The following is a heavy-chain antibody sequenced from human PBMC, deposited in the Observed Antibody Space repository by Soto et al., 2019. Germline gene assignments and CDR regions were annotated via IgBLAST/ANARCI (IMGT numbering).Heavy chain of an antibody. V-gene: IGHV1-18*01. D-gene: IGHD1-26*01. Sequence: ASVKVSCKASGYTFTSYGISWVRQAPGQGLEWMGWISAYNGNTNYAQKLQGRVTMTTDTSTSTAYMELRSLRSDDTAVYYCARDEWELRGNYYYGMDVWGQGTTVTVS. J-gene: IGHJ6*02. CDR3: ARDEWELRGNYYYGMDV. CDR1: GYTFTSYG. CDR2: ISAYNGNT.